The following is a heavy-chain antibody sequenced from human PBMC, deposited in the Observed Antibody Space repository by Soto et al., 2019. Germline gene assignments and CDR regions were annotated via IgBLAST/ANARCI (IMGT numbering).Heavy chain of an antibody. CDR1: GFTFSSYG. CDR2: IWYDGSNK. Sequence: PGGSLRLSCAASGFTFSSYGMHGVRQAPGKGLEWGAVIWYDGSNKYYADSVKGRFTISRDNSKNTLYLQMNSLRAEDTAVYYCARDPAMIVVVTTGLDYWGQGTLVTVSS. D-gene: IGHD3-22*01. V-gene: IGHV3-33*01. J-gene: IGHJ4*02. CDR3: ARDPAMIVVVTTGLDY.